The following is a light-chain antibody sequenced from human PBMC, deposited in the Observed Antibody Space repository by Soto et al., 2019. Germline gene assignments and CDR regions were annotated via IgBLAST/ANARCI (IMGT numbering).Light chain of an antibody. Sequence: EIVMTQSPATLSVSPGERATLSCRASQSVSSNFAWYQRKPGQAPRLLIYGASTRATGIPARFSGSGSGREFTLTISNLQSEDFAVYYCQQDKNWPLTFGGGTKVEIK. V-gene: IGKV3-15*01. CDR3: QQDKNWPLT. CDR2: GAS. J-gene: IGKJ4*01. CDR1: QSVSSN.